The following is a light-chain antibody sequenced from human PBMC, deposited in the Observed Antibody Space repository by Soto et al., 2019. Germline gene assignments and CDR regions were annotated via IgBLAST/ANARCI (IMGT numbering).Light chain of an antibody. J-gene: IGKJ3*01. CDR1: QSISSY. Sequence: DNQMTPFPSSLSASVGDRGTITCRASQSISSYLNWYQQKPGKAPKLLIYAASSLQSGVPSRFSGSGSGTDFPLTISSLQPEDFATYYCQQSYSTPLTFGPGTKVDIK. CDR2: AAS. V-gene: IGKV1-39*01. CDR3: QQSYSTPLT.